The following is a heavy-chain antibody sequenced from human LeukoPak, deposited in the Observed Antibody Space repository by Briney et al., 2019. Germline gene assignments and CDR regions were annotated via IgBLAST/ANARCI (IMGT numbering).Heavy chain of an antibody. Sequence: GRSLRLSCAASGFTFSSFGMHWVRQAPGKGLEWGAVIWYDGNNKYYADSVKGRFTISRDNSKNTLYLQMNSLRAEDTAVYYCARAFTSTGYYYVEYWGQGTLVTVSS. D-gene: IGHD3-22*01. V-gene: IGHV3-33*01. CDR2: IWYDGNNK. CDR3: ARAFTSTGYYYVEY. J-gene: IGHJ4*02. CDR1: GFTFSSFG.